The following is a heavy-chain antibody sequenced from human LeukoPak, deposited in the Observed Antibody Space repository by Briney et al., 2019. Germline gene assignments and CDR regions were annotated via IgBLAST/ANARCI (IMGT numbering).Heavy chain of an antibody. CDR2: ISVRSNFR. D-gene: IGHD3-22*01. V-gene: IGHV3-21*01. CDR1: GYTFSDFS. J-gene: IGHJ4*02. Sequence: GGSLTLSCAASGYTFSDFSVNWVRQAPGKGLEWVSSISVRSNFRYYADSVRGRFTISRDDARDSLFLQMTSLRAEDTAVYFCVRLRRNNDRSGYYYYYDYWGQRTLVPVSS. CDR3: VRLRRNNDRSGYYYYYDY.